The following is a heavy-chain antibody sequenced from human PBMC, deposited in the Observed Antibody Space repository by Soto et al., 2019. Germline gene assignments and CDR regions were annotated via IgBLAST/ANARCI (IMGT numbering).Heavy chain of an antibody. V-gene: IGHV1-69*13. CDR2: INPIFSTA. J-gene: IGHJ6*02. CDR1: GDTFSSYA. D-gene: IGHD6-6*01. CDR3: ARDCWGIAGRAHHYYYYYAMDV. Sequence: SVKVSCKASGDTFSSYAISWVRQAPGQGLEWMGGINPIFSTANYSQKFQGRVTITADESTSTACLELSSLRSEDTAVYYCARDCWGIAGRAHHYYYYYAMDVWGQGTTVTVSS.